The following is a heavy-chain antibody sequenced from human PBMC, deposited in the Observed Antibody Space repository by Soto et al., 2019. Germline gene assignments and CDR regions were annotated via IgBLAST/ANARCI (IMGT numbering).Heavy chain of an antibody. CDR2: ISYDGSNK. CDR3: AKDLEYCSGGSCPDKCGDY. CDR1: GFTFSSYG. J-gene: IGHJ4*02. V-gene: IGHV3-30*18. D-gene: IGHD2-15*01. Sequence: QVQLVESGGGVVQPGRSLRLSCAASGFTFSSYGMHWVRQAPGKGLEWVAVISYDGSNKYYADSVKGRFTISRDNSKNQLYLQMKSLGAEDTAVYYCAKDLEYCSGGSCPDKCGDYWGQGTLVTVSS.